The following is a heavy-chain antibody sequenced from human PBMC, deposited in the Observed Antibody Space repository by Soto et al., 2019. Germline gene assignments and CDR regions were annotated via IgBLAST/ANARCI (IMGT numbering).Heavy chain of an antibody. D-gene: IGHD1-26*01. Sequence: QVQLQESGPGLVKPSETLSLTYTVSGGSINSYYWSWIRQPPGKGLEWIAYISYSGTTNYNPSLKSRVTLSVDTSKNQLSLKLSSVTAADTAVYYCARHSSGTYDYWGQGTLVTVDS. V-gene: IGHV4-59*08. CDR1: GGSINSYY. J-gene: IGHJ4*02. CDR3: ARHSSGTYDY. CDR2: ISYSGTT.